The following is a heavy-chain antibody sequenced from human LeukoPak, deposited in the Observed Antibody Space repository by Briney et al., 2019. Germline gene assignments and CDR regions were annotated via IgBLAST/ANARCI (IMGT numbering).Heavy chain of an antibody. V-gene: IGHV1-2*04. CDR2: INPNSGGT. J-gene: IGHJ4*02. Sequence: ASVKVSCKASGYTFTGYYMHWVRQAPGQGLEWMGWINPNSGGTNYAQKFQGWVTMTRDTSISTAYMELSRLRSDDTAVYYCARGDYDSSGLHSFDYXGXXTLVTVSS. CDR3: ARGDYDSSGLHSFDY. CDR1: GYTFTGYY. D-gene: IGHD3-22*01.